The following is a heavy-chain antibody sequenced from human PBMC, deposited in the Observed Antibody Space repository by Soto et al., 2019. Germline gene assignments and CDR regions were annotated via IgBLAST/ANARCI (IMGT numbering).Heavy chain of an antibody. CDR3: AKDVGDYGDYYYYGMDV. CDR1: GFTVSSNW. J-gene: IGHJ6*02. Sequence: PGGSLRLSCAASGFTVSSNWMNWVRQAPGKGPEWVSIIRGGGTTYHADSVKGRFIISRDNSKNTLYLQMNSLRAEDTAVYYCAKDVGDYGDYYYYGMDVWGQGTTVTVSS. D-gene: IGHD4-17*01. V-gene: IGHV3-66*01. CDR2: IRGGGTT.